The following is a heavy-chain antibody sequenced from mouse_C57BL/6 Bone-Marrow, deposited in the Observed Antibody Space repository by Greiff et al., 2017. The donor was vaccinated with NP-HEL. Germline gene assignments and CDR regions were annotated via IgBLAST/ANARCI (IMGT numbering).Heavy chain of an antibody. D-gene: IGHD2-4*01. V-gene: IGHV5-4*01. CDR2: ISDGGSYT. J-gene: IGHJ3*01. Sequence: EVQVVESGGGLVKPGGSLKLSCAASGFTFSSYAMSWVRQTPEKRLEWVATISDGGSYTYYPDNVKGRFTISRDNAKNNLYLQMSHLKSEDTAMYYCASLIYYDYGVWVAYWGQGTLVTVSA. CDR3: ASLIYYDYGVWVAY. CDR1: GFTFSSYA.